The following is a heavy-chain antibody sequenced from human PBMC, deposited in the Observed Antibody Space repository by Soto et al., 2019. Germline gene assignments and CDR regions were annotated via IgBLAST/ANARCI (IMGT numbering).Heavy chain of an antibody. J-gene: IGHJ6*01. CDR1: GLSVSDHY. Sequence: EVQLVETGGGPVQAGGSLRLSCAVAGLSVSDHYLNWVRQAPGKGLEWVSVIYSGGSGHYGDAVRGRFTISRSISRNEGNLQMHNLTAEDTAVYYCPTADFVRTTRGPPERPVVGLLGLDVWGQGTTVTVFS. D-gene: IGHD2-21*01. CDR2: IYSGGSG. CDR3: PTADFVRTTRGPPERPVVGLLGLDV. V-gene: IGHV3-53*02.